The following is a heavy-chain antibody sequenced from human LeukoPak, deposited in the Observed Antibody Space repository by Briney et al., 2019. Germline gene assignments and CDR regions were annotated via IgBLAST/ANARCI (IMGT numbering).Heavy chain of an antibody. Sequence: GESLKISCKGSGYSFTSYWIGWVRQMPGKGLEWMGIIYPGDSDTRYSPSFQGQVTISADKSISTAYLQWSSLKASDTAKYYCARSRRAAAGTMFGNWFDPWGQGTLVTVSS. V-gene: IGHV5-51*01. CDR1: GYSFTSYW. J-gene: IGHJ5*02. D-gene: IGHD6-13*01. CDR3: ARSRRAAAGTMFGNWFDP. CDR2: IYPGDSDT.